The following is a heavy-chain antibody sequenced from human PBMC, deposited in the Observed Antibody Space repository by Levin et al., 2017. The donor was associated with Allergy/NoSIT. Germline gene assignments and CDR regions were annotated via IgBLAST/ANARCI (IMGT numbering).Heavy chain of an antibody. V-gene: IGHV3-23*01. J-gene: IGHJ2*01. CDR2: ISGSGGST. D-gene: IGHD3-16*02. CDR3: AKQITFGGVISNWYFDL. CDR1: GFTFSSYA. Sequence: GESLKISCAASGFTFSSYAMSWVRQAPGKGLEWVSAISGSGGSTYYADSVKGRFTISRDNSKNTLYLQMNSLRAEDTAVYYCAKQITFGGVISNWYFDLWGRGTLVTVSS.